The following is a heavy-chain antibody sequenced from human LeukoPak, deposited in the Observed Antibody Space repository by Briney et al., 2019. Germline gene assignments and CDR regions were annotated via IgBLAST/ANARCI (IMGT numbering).Heavy chain of an antibody. CDR3: AASSSWYGIDY. D-gene: IGHD6-13*01. J-gene: IGHJ4*02. V-gene: IGHV1-2*02. CDR1: GYTFTGYY. CDR2: INPNSGGT. Sequence: ASVKVSCKASGYTFTGYYMHWVRQAPGQGLEWMGWINPNSGGTNYAQKFQGRVTMTRNTSISTAYMELSSLRSEDTAVYYCAASSSWYGIDYWGQGTLVTVSS.